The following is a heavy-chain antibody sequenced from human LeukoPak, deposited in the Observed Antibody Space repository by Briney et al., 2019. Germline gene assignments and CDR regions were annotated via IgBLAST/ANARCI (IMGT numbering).Heavy chain of an antibody. CDR2: INSNSGGT. Sequence: ASVKVSCKASGYTFTGYYMHWVRQAPGQGLEWMGWINSNSGGTNYAQKFQGRVTMTRDTSISTAYMELSRLRSDDTAVYYCPRFRVPAAIFPNSQNGFFDPWGQGTLVTVSS. D-gene: IGHD2-2*01. V-gene: IGHV1-2*02. J-gene: IGHJ5*02. CDR3: PRFRVPAAIFPNSQNGFFDP. CDR1: GYTFTGYY.